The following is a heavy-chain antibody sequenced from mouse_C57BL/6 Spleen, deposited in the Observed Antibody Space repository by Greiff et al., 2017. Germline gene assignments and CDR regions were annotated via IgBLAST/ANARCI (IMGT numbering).Heavy chain of an antibody. CDR3: ARSSSITTLVAPFAY. CDR2: IRNKANGYTT. J-gene: IGHJ3*01. Sequence: EVQLVESGGGLVQPGGSLSLSCAASGFTFTDYYMSWVRQPPGKALEWLGFIRNKANGYTTEYSASVKGRFTISRDNSQSTLYLQMNALRAEDSANYYCARSSSITTLVAPFAYWGQGTLVTVSA. CDR1: GFTFTDYY. D-gene: IGHD1-1*01. V-gene: IGHV7-3*01.